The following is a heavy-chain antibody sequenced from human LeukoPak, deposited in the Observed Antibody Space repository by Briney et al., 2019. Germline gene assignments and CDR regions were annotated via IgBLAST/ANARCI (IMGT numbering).Heavy chain of an antibody. D-gene: IGHD7-27*01. CDR1: GFSFSDSW. J-gene: IGHJ6*02. CDR3: ATYKNWVAGDV. CDR2: IKEDESQE. V-gene: IGHV3-7*01. Sequence: GGSLRLSCAASGFSFSDSWMSWVRQAPGKGPEWVANIKEDESQEHYADSVKGRLTVSRDNAKNSLFLQTNSLRVEDTAVYYCATYKNWVAGDVWGQGTTVSVSS.